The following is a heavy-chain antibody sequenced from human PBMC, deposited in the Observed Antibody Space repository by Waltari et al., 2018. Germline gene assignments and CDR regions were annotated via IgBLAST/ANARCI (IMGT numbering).Heavy chain of an antibody. Sequence: EVQLVESGGGLVQPGGSLRLSCAASGFTVSSNYMSWVRQAPGKGLEWVSVIYSGGSTYYADSVKGRFTISRDNSKNTLYLQMNSLRAEDTAVYYCARGEWYYYDSSGYYYFDYWGQGTLVTVSS. D-gene: IGHD3-22*01. CDR3: ARGEWYYYDSSGYYYFDY. CDR2: IYSGGST. J-gene: IGHJ4*02. V-gene: IGHV3-66*02. CDR1: GFTVSSNY.